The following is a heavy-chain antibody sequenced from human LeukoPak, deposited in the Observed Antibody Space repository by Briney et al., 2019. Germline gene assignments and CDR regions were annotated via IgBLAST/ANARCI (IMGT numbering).Heavy chain of an antibody. J-gene: IGHJ5*02. V-gene: IGHV4-34*01. Sequence: SETLSLTCAVYGGSFSGYYWSRIRQPPGKGLEWIGEINHGGSTNYNPSLKSRVTISADTSKNQFSLKLASVTAADTAVYYCARSRVSYGSGSYGNWFDPWGQGILVTVSS. D-gene: IGHD3-10*01. CDR3: ARSRVSYGSGSYGNWFDP. CDR2: INHGGST. CDR1: GGSFSGYY.